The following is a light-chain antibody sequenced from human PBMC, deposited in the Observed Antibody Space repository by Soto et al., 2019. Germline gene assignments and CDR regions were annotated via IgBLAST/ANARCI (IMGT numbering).Light chain of an antibody. Sequence: QSALAQPASVSGSPGQSITISCTGTSSDVGGYNYVSWYQQHPGKALKLMIYEVSNRPSGVSNRFSGSKSGNTASLTISGLQAEDEADYYRSSYTSSSTLYVFGTGTKVTVL. CDR1: SSDVGGYNY. CDR3: SSYTSSSTLYV. V-gene: IGLV2-14*01. CDR2: EVS. J-gene: IGLJ1*01.